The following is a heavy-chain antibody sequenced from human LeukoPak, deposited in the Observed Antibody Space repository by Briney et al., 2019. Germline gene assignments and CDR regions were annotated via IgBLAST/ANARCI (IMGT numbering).Heavy chain of an antibody. V-gene: IGHV1-2*02. CDR3: ARDEASSGYYPTQFDY. J-gene: IGHJ4*02. CDR2: INPNSGGT. D-gene: IGHD3-22*01. CDR1: GYTFTGYY. Sequence: ASVKVSCKASGYTFTGYYMHWVRQAPGRGLEWMGWINPNSGGTNYAQKFQGRVTMTRDTSISTAYMELSRLRSDDTAVYYCARDEASSGYYPTQFDYWGQGTLVTVSS.